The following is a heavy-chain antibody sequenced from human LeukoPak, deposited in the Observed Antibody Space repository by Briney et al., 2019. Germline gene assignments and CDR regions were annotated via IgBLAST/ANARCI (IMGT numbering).Heavy chain of an antibody. D-gene: IGHD4-23*01. Sequence: GGSLRLPCAASGFTFSSYAMHWVRQAPGKGLEWVAVISYDGSNKYYADSVKGRFTISRDNSKNTLYLQMNSLRAEDTAVYYCACTVVTTDSFDIWGQGTMVTVSS. CDR3: ACTVVTTDSFDI. CDR2: ISYDGSNK. J-gene: IGHJ3*02. CDR1: GFTFSSYA. V-gene: IGHV3-30*04.